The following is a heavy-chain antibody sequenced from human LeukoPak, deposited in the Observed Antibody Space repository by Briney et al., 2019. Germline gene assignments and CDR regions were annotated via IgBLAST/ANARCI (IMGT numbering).Heavy chain of an antibody. D-gene: IGHD1-7*01. J-gene: IGHJ5*02. CDR3: ARAGINNWNYAGGNWFDP. CDR2: MNPNSGNT. CDR1: GYTFTSYG. V-gene: IGHV1-8*01. Sequence: ASVKVSCKASGYTFTSYGINWVRQATGQGLEWMGWMNPNSGNTGYAQKFQGRVTMTRNTSISTAYMELSSLRSEDTAVYYCARAGINNWNYAGGNWFDPWGQGTLVTVSS.